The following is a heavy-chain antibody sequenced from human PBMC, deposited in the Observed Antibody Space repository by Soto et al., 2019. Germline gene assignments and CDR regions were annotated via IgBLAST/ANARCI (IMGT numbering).Heavy chain of an antibody. J-gene: IGHJ4*02. Sequence: QVQLVESGGGVVQPGRSLRLSCAASGFTFSSYGMHWVRQAPGKGLEWVAVIWYDGSNKYYADSVKGRFTISRDNSKNTLYLQMNSLRAEDTAVYYCARGTYYYDSSGYPGYFDYWGQGTLVTVSS. CDR2: IWYDGSNK. CDR3: ARGTYYYDSSGYPGYFDY. V-gene: IGHV3-30*19. D-gene: IGHD3-22*01. CDR1: GFTFSSYG.